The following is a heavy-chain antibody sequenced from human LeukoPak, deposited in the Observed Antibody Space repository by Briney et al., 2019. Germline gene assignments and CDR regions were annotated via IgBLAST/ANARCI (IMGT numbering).Heavy chain of an antibody. V-gene: IGHV3-53*01. D-gene: IGHD3-22*01. Sequence: PGGSLRLSCAASGFTVSSNYMSWVRQAPGKGLEWVSVIYSGGSTYYADSVKGRFTISRDNSKNTLYLQMNSLRAEDTAVYYCAKGVGYSYGYYYDSSGYSWFDPWGQGTLVTVSS. CDR2: IYSGGST. CDR3: AKGVGYSYGYYYDSSGYSWFDP. J-gene: IGHJ5*02. CDR1: GFTVSSNY.